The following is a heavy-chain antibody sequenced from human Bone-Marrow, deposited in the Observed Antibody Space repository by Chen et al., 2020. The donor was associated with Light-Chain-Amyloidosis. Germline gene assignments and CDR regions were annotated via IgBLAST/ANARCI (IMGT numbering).Heavy chain of an antibody. Sequence: EVQLVQSGGGLVQPGGSLRLSCAVPGFTFSTSTMNWVRQAPGKGLEWIAVNTTSANTIYYADSVTGRFTISRDSARNSLYLEMTSLRDEDTAIYYCARRGGGQLLRQYFDSWGQGTLVTVSS. CDR1: GFTFSTST. D-gene: IGHD3-16*01. V-gene: IGHV3-48*02. CDR3: ARRGGGQLLRQYFDS. J-gene: IGHJ4*02. CDR2: NTTSANTI.